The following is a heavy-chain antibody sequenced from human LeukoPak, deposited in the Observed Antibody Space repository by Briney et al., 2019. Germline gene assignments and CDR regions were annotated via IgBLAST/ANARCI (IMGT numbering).Heavy chain of an antibody. V-gene: IGHV4-4*07. CDR1: NGSMRSYY. Sequence: SETLSLTCTVSNGSMRSYYWTWIRQPAGKGLEWVGRLFDARKVNYNPSLGGRVAMSMDTSKNQFSLRMTSVTAADTAVYYCARGFQGVYDYWGQGALVIVSS. J-gene: IGHJ4*02. CDR3: ARGFQGVYDY. D-gene: IGHD5/OR15-5a*01. CDR2: LFDARKV.